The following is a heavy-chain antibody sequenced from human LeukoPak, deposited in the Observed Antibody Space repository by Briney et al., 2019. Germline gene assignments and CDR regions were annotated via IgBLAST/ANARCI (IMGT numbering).Heavy chain of an antibody. CDR2: INPSGGST. D-gene: IGHD3-10*01. V-gene: IGHV1-46*01. J-gene: IGHJ6*02. CDR1: GYTFTSYY. Sequence: ASVKVSCKASGYTFTSYYMHWVRQAPGQGLEWMGIINPSGGSTSYAQKFQGRVTMTRDTSTSTVYMELRSLRSDDTAVYYCARDGSGSYYDYYYYGMDVWGQGTTVTVSS. CDR3: ARDGSGSYYDYYYYGMDV.